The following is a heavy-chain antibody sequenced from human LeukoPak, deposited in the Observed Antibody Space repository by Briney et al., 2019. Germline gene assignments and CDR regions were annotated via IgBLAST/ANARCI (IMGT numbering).Heavy chain of an antibody. CDR2: ISAYNGNT. Sequence: ASVKVSCKASGYTFTSYGISWVRQAPGQGLEWMGCISAYNGNTNYAQKLQGRVTMTTDTSTSTAYMELRSLRSHDTAVYYCARFRAGVGKPYGDYWGQGTLVTVSS. D-gene: IGHD3-10*01. CDR1: GYTFTSYG. J-gene: IGHJ4*02. V-gene: IGHV1-18*01. CDR3: ARFRAGVGKPYGDY.